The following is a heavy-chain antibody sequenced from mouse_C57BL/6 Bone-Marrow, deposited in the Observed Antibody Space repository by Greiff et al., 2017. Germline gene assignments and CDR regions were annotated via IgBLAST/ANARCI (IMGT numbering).Heavy chain of an antibody. CDR1: GFTFSSYG. V-gene: IGHV5-6*01. Sequence: EVKLMESGGDLVKPGGSLKLSCAASGFTFSSYGMSWVRQTPDKRLEWVATISSGGSYTYYPDSVKGRFTISRDNAKNTLYLQMSSLKSEDTAIYYCARHVPYAITPFVYWGQETLVTLSA. CDR3: ARHVPYAITPFVY. D-gene: IGHD6-5*01. CDR2: ISSGGSYT. J-gene: IGHJ3*01.